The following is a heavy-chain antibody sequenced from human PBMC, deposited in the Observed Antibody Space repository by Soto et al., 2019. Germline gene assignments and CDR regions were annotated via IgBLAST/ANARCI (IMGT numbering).Heavy chain of an antibody. CDR2: ISAYNGKT. D-gene: IGHD3-10*01. V-gene: IGHV1-18*04. CDR3: ARYSLVLWFVPYGMDF. Sequence: GASVKVSCKASGYTFTSYGNSGVRQAPGQGREWMGWISAYNGKTNYAQKLQGRVSMTTDISTSTAYMELRSLRSDDTAVYDWARYSLVLWFVPYGMDFWGQGTTVTVSS. CDR1: GYTFTSYG. J-gene: IGHJ6*02.